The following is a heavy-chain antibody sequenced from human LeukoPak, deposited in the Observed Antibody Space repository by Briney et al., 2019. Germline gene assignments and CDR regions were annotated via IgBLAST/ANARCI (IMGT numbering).Heavy chain of an antibody. CDR3: ARDRSGYSYGEPLDH. CDR2: INPNTGGT. D-gene: IGHD5-18*01. J-gene: IGHJ4*02. CDR1: GYTFTVYY. Sequence: ASVKVSCKASGYTFTVYYLHWVRQAPGQGLEWLGRINPNTGGTDDAQKFQSRVTMTRDTSINTAYMELSRLRPDDTAVYYCARDRSGYSYGEPLDHWGQGTLVIVSS. V-gene: IGHV1-2*06.